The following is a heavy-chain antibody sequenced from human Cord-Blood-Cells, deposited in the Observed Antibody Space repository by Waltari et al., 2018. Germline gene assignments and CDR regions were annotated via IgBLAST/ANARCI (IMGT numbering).Heavy chain of an antibody. J-gene: IGHJ4*02. D-gene: IGHD7-27*01. Sequence: QVQLQESGPGLVKPSETLSLTCTVSGGSISSYYWCWIRQPPGKGLEWIGYIYYSGSTNYNPSLKSRVTISVDTSKNQFSLKLSSVTAADTAVYYCARVTQGWSWGWGYFDYWGQGTLVTVSS. V-gene: IGHV4-59*01. CDR1: GGSISSYY. CDR2: IYYSGST. CDR3: ARVTQGWSWGWGYFDY.